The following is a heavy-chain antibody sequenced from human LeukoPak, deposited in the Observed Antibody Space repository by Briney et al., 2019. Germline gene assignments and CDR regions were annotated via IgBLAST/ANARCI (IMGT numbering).Heavy chain of an antibody. V-gene: IGHV1-69*13. CDR1: GYTFTGYY. J-gene: IGHJ4*02. Sequence: SVKVSCKASGYTFTGYYMHWVRQAPGQGLEWMGGIIPIFGTANYAQKFQGRVTITADESTSTAYMELSSLRSEDTAVYYCARPHAYSSGWYYFDYWGQGTLVTVSS. D-gene: IGHD6-19*01. CDR3: ARPHAYSSGWYYFDY. CDR2: IIPIFGTA.